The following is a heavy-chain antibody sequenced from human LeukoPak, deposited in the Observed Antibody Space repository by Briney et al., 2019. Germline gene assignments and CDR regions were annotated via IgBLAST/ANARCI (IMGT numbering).Heavy chain of an antibody. CDR2: ISWNSGSI. V-gene: IGHV3-9*01. CDR1: GFTFDDYA. CDR3: AKDLIAVAGPKVIDY. J-gene: IGHJ4*02. D-gene: IGHD6-19*01. Sequence: PGGSLRLSCAASGFTFDDYAMHWVRQAPGKGLEWVSGISWNSGSIGYADSVKGRFTISRDNPKNSLYLQMNSLRAEDTALYYCAKDLIAVAGPKVIDYWGQGTLVTVSS.